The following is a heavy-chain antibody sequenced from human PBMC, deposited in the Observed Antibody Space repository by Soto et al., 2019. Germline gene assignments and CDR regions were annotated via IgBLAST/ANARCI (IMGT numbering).Heavy chain of an antibody. CDR1: GGSISTYW. D-gene: IGHD3-22*01. V-gene: IGHV4-59*01. J-gene: IGHJ3*02. CDR3: AREGPNMRYYDTRGSSFDM. Sequence: ASETLSLTCTVSGGSISTYWWSWIRQPPRKGLEWIGYIYYSGSTNYNPSLKSRVTISVDTSKNQFSLNLRSVTAADTAIYYCAREGPNMRYYDTRGSSFDMWGQGALVTVS. CDR2: IYYSGST.